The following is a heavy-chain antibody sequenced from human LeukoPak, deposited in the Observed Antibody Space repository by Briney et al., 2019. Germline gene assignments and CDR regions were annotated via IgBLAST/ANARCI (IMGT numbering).Heavy chain of an antibody. CDR3: ARRDISSGWSFDY. D-gene: IGHD6-19*01. V-gene: IGHV4-4*07. CDR1: GGPISNYH. CDR2: IHTSGST. J-gene: IGHJ4*02. Sequence: SETLALTCTVPGGPISNYHWSWIRQPAGKGLEWIGQIHTSGSTNYNPPLKSRVTMSIDTTEDQVSLTIRSVTAADTAFYYCARRDISSGWSFDYWGQGTLVTVSS.